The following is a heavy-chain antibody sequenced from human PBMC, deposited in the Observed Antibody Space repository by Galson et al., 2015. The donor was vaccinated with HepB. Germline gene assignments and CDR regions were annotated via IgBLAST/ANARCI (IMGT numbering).Heavy chain of an antibody. CDR2: FYYSGST. CDR3: ARDLSGYGVDDF. D-gene: IGHD5-12*01. Sequence: TLSLTCTVSGGSISGGGHYWSWIRQHPGKGLEWIGYFYYSGSTYYNPSLKSRVTISVDPSKNQFSLKLSSVTAADTAVYFCARDLSGYGVDDFWGQGTLVTVSS. J-gene: IGHJ4*02. CDR1: GGSISGGGHY. V-gene: IGHV4-31*03.